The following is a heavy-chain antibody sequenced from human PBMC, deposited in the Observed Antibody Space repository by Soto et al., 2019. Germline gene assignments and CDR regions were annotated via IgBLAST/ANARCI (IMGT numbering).Heavy chain of an antibody. V-gene: IGHV3-21*06. Sequence: EVQLVESGGGLVKPGGSLRLSCATSGFTLSSHSMNWVRQAPGKGLEWVSSISSTSSFIYYADSVKGRFTISIDNAKDSLTPEMISLSVVDTAVYYGSRCASRSGVDVFDKWGQGTLVTVSS. CDR1: GFTLSSHS. J-gene: IGHJ4*02. CDR2: ISSTSSFI. CDR3: SRCASRSGVDVFDK. D-gene: IGHD3-10*01.